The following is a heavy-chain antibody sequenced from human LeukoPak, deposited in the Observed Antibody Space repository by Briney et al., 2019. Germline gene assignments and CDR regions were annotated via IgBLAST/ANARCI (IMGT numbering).Heavy chain of an antibody. CDR3: ARERRRFGEGFDY. D-gene: IGHD3-10*01. J-gene: IGHJ4*02. Sequence: GGSLRLSCAASGFTLDDYGMSWVRQAPGKGLEWVSGINWNGGSTGYAASGKGRFTISRDNAKHSLYLQMNSLRAEDTALYYCARERRRFGEGFDYWGQGTLVTVSS. CDR1: GFTLDDYG. V-gene: IGHV3-20*04. CDR2: INWNGGST.